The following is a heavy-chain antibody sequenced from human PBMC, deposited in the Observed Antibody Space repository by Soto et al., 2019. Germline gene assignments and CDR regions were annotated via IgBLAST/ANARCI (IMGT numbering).Heavy chain of an antibody. CDR2: IYYDGNT. CDR1: GDSISSGDYY. CDR3: ARSTIAPRLFMYPFDS. D-gene: IGHD6-6*01. Sequence: SETLSLTCTVSGDSISSGDYYWGWIRQPPGKGLECIGNIYYDGNTYYNPSLKSRVTISLDTSKNQFSLRLNSVTAADTAVYYCARSTIAPRLFMYPFDSWGQGTLVTVSS. V-gene: IGHV4-39*01. J-gene: IGHJ4*02.